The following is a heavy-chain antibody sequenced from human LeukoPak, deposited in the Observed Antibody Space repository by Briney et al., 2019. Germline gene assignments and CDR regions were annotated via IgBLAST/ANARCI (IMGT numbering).Heavy chain of an antibody. Sequence: PGGSLRLSCAASGFTFSNFPMKWVRQAPGKGLEWVSSISGSRSYIYYADSVKGRFTISRDNAKNTLYLQMNSLRAEDTAVYYCAKGLAVAGHFDYWGQGTLVTVSS. J-gene: IGHJ4*02. V-gene: IGHV3-21*04. CDR2: ISGSRSYI. CDR1: GFTFSNFP. D-gene: IGHD6-19*01. CDR3: AKGLAVAGHFDY.